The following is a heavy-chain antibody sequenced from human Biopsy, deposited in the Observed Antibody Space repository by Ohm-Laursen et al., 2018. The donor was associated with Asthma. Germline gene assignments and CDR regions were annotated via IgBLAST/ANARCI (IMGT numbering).Heavy chain of an antibody. CDR1: GYTFTSYG. Sequence: DSVKVSCKASGYTFTSYGISWVRQAPGQGLEWMGWISAYNGNTNYAQKLQGRVTMPTDTSTSTAYMELRSLRSDDTAAYYCARDGPVGAPSDYWGQGTLVTVSS. V-gene: IGHV1-18*04. D-gene: IGHD1-26*01. CDR3: ARDGPVGAPSDY. CDR2: ISAYNGNT. J-gene: IGHJ4*02.